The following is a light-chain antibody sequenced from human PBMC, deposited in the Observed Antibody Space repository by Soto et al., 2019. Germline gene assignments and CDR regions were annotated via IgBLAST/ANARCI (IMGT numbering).Light chain of an antibody. V-gene: IGKV1-5*03. CDR2: KAS. Sequence: DIQMTQSPSTSSVSVVSRVTITCRASQTISSWLAWYQQKPGKAPKLLIYKASTLKSGVPSRFSGSGSGTEFTLTISSLQPDDFATYYCQHYNSYSEAFGQGTKVDIK. CDR1: QTISSW. J-gene: IGKJ1*01. CDR3: QHYNSYSEA.